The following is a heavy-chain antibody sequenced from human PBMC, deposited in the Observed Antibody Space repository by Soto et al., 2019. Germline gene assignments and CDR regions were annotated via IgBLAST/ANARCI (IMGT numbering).Heavy chain of an antibody. V-gene: IGHV3-7*01. CDR1: GFTFSRYW. CDR2: INQDGSEE. D-gene: IGHD1-26*01. CDR3: ARGLEVGAYDY. Sequence: AGGSLRLSCAGSGFTFSRYWMNWVRQAPGKGLEWVANINQDGSEENYVDSVRGRFTISRDNAKKSLNLQMNSLRADDTAVYYCARGLEVGAYDYCREGALVTVSS. J-gene: IGHJ4*02.